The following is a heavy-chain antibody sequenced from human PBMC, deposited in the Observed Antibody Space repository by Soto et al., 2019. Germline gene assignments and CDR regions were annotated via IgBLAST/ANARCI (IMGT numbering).Heavy chain of an antibody. J-gene: IGHJ4*02. CDR2: ITWNSNVL. D-gene: IGHD2-15*01. CDR1: GFTFDDYA. CDR3: AKGGPDGFCSGGRCYLEQ. V-gene: IGHV3-9*01. Sequence: EVQLVESGGGLVQPGGSLRLSCAASGFTFDDYAMHWVRRVPGKGLDCVSSITWNSNVLGYAVSVKGRFTISRDNAKNYLYLQMNRLRPEDTALYYCAKGGPDGFCSGGRCYLEQWGQRTLVNVSS.